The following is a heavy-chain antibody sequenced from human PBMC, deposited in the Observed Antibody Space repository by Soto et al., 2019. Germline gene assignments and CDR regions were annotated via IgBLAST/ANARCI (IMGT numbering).Heavy chain of an antibody. J-gene: IGHJ4*02. CDR3: ARGPREQLAFDY. D-gene: IGHD6-13*01. CDR2: IIPIFGTA. CDR1: GGTFSSYG. V-gene: IGHV1-69*13. Sequence: SVKVSCKASGGTFSSYGISWVRQALGQGLEWMGGIIPIFGTANYAQKFQGRVTITADESTSIAYMELSSLRSDDTAVYYCARGPREQLAFDYWGQGTLVTVSS.